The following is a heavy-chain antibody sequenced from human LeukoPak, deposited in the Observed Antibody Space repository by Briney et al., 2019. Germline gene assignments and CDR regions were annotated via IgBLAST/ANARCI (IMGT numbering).Heavy chain of an antibody. J-gene: IGHJ4*02. CDR3: ARGEEGNWNPFDY. CDR2: ISSSSSYI. V-gene: IGHV3-21*01. Sequence: PGGSLRLSCAASGFTFSSYSMNWVRQAPGKGLEWVSSISSSSSYIYYADSVKGRFTISRDNAKNSLYLQMNSLRAEDTAVYYCARGEEGNWNPFDYWGQGTLVTVSS. CDR1: GFTFSSYS. D-gene: IGHD1-20*01.